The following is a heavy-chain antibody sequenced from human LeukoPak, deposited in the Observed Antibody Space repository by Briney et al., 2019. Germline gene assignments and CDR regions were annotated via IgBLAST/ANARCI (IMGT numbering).Heavy chain of an antibody. D-gene: IGHD5-18*01. CDR3: ARYAYSYGGYYFDY. CDR2: IYYSGST. CDR1: GGSISSSSYY. V-gene: IGHV4-39*07. J-gene: IGHJ4*02. Sequence: PSETLSLTCTVSGGSISSSSYYWGWIRQPPGKGLEWIGSIYYSGSTSYNPSLKSRVTISVDTSKNQFSLKLSSVTAADTAVYYCARYAYSYGGYYFDYWGQGALVTVSS.